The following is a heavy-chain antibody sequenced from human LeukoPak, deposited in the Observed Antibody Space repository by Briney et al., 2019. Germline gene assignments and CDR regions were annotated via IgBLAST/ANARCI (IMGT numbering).Heavy chain of an antibody. Sequence: PGGSLRLSCAASGFTVNSKYMNCVRQAPGKGLEWVSFLYSGDTTHYADSVKRRFAISRDNSKNTLYLQMNSLRAEDTAVYYCARDDGSYGLGNFDYWGQGTLVTVSS. CDR3: ARDDGSYGLGNFDY. J-gene: IGHJ4*02. CDR1: GFTVNSKY. V-gene: IGHV3-66*02. D-gene: IGHD1-26*01. CDR2: LYSGDTT.